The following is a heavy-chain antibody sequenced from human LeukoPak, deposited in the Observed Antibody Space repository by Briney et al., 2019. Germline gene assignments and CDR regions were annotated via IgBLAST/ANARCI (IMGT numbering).Heavy chain of an antibody. CDR1: GFTCSSMN. Sequence: GTVRLYCSGSGFTCSSMNMKWVAHAPGMGLEGFSSLSSSSTYIAHEDSVKGRITISRDNAKNSLYLQMNSLRAEDTAVYYCARNPGYYYGMDVWAKGTRVPVSS. CDR3: ARNPGYYYGMDV. J-gene: IGHJ6*04. CDR2: LSSSSTYI. V-gene: IGHV3-21*01.